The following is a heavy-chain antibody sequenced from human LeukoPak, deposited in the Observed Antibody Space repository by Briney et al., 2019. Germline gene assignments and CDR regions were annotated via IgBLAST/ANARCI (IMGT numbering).Heavy chain of an antibody. CDR1: GDSFSGHY. V-gene: IGHV4-34*04. Sequence: PSETLSLTCAVYGDSFSGHYWSWIRQPPGKGLEWIGEITDGGRTSHSPSLKSRATISIVPSQSQFSLQLDSVTAADTAIYYCVRRTRVAMPNALDLISDFWGQGTLVTVSS. J-gene: IGHJ4*02. CDR2: ITDGGRT. CDR3: VRRTRVAMPNALDLISDF. D-gene: IGHD2-2*01.